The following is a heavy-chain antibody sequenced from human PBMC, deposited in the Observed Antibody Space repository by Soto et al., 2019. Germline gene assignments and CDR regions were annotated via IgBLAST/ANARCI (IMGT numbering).Heavy chain of an antibody. Sequence: EVQLLESGGGLVQPGGSLRLSCAASGFTFSKYAMSWVRQAPGKGLEWVSAISGSGGSTYYADSVKGRFTISRDNSKNTLYLQMNSLRAEDTAEYYCAKDLEGRTYHYYYYMDVWGKGTTVTVSS. V-gene: IGHV3-23*01. CDR3: AKDLEGRTYHYYYYMDV. D-gene: IGHD2-2*01. CDR1: GFTFSKYA. CDR2: ISGSGGST. J-gene: IGHJ6*03.